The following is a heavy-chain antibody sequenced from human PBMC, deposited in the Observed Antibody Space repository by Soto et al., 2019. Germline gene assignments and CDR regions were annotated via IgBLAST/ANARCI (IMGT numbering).Heavy chain of an antibody. CDR1: GFTFSSYS. V-gene: IGHV3-21*01. CDR3: ARGHPLAGGTYYYYYMDV. J-gene: IGHJ6*03. Sequence: GGSLRLSCAASGFTFSSYSMNWVRQAPGKGLEWVSSISSSSSYIYYADSVKGRFTISRDNAKNSLYLQMNSLRAEDTAVFYCARGHPLAGGTYYYYYMDVWGKGTTVTVSS. D-gene: IGHD2-15*01. CDR2: ISSSSSYI.